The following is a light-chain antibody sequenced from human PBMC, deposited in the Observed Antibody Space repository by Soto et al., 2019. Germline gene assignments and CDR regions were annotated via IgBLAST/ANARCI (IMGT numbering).Light chain of an antibody. CDR2: GAS. V-gene: IGKV3-15*01. CDR1: QSVSSN. Sequence: EIVMTQSPATLSVSPGERATLSCRASQSVSSNLAWYQQKPGQAPRLLIYGASTRATGIPARFSGSGSGTEFTLTISSLQSEDFAVYDCQQYNNCPRFTFGPGTTVDIK. CDR3: QQYNNCPRFT. J-gene: IGKJ3*01.